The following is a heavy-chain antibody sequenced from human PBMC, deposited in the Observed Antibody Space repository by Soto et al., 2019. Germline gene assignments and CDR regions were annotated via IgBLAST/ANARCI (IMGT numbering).Heavy chain of an antibody. CDR2: TSGSGGRT. J-gene: IGHJ4*02. CDR1: GFTFSSYA. V-gene: IGHV3-23*01. Sequence: GGSLRLSCAAAGFTFSSYAMNWVRQAPGGGLEWISSTSGSGGRTYYADSVKGRFTISRDNSQNTLYLQMDSLKVEDTAVYYCAKRGPGGIVVVVSATTGDFDYWGQGTLVTVSS. D-gene: IGHD2-15*01. CDR3: AKRGPGGIVVVVSATTGDFDY.